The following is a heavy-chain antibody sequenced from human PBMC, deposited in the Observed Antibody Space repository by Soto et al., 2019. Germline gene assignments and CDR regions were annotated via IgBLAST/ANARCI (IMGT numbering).Heavy chain of an antibody. CDR2: IYYSGST. Sequence: SETLSLTCTVSGGSISSGGYYWSWIRQHPGKGLEWIGYIYYSGSTYYNPSLTSRVTISVDTSKNQFSLKLSSVTAADTAVYYCARVTEGGNDAFDIWGQGTMVTVSS. D-gene: IGHD3-16*01. CDR3: ARVTEGGNDAFDI. CDR1: GGSISSGGYY. V-gene: IGHV4-31*03. J-gene: IGHJ3*02.